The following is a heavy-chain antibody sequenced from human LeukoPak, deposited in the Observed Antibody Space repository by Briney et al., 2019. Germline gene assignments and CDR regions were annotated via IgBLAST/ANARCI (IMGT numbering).Heavy chain of an antibody. V-gene: IGHV4-59*08. CDR1: GDSFRTNY. J-gene: IGHJ4*02. D-gene: IGHD1-26*01. Sequence: PSETLSLTCTVSGDSFRTNYWNWIRQPPGKGLEWIGYIHYTGSTNYNPSLESRVTISVDPSQNQFSLKLSSVTAADTAVYYCARRDSGSYSYWGQGALVTVSS. CDR2: IHYTGST. CDR3: ARRDSGSYSY.